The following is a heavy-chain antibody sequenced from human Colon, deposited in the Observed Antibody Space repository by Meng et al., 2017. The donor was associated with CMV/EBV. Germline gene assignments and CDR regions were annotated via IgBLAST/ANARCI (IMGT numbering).Heavy chain of an antibody. CDR2: IHYEGRYK. D-gene: IGHD1-26*01. CDR1: GFTFSTSG. Sequence: GGSLRLSCAASGFTFSTSGMHWVRQAPGKGLGWVAFIHYEGRYKYYADSVEGRFTISRDNSRNTLYLQMSRLTVEDTAEYYCTKGWEMAFEIWGQGTTVTVSS. J-gene: IGHJ3*02. CDR3: TKGWEMAFEI. V-gene: IGHV3-30*02.